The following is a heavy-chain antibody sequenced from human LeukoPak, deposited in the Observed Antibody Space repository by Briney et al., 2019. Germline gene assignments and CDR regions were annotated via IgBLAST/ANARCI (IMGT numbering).Heavy chain of an antibody. CDR1: GGSISSGGYY. Sequence: PSETLSLTCAVSGGSISSGGYYWSWIRQPPGKGLEWIGYIYHSGSTYYNPSLKSRVTISVDRSKNQFSLKLSSVTAADTAVYYCARGKYSGSGSAWFDPWGQGTLVTVSS. V-gene: IGHV4-30-2*01. CDR3: ARGKYSGSGSAWFDP. D-gene: IGHD3-10*01. J-gene: IGHJ5*02. CDR2: IYHSGST.